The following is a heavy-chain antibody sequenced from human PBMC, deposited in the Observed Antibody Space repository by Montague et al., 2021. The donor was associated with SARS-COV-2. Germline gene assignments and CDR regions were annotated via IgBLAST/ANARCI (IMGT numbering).Heavy chain of an antibody. CDR1: GFSFVSYA. J-gene: IGHJ5*02. Sequence: SLRLSCAVSGFSFVSYAVTWVRQAPGEGPEWVATLTGRGSTYYSDSVRSRFTVFSDDSTNSLFLQMNSLRADDTAVYYCARGKRSGAVDWFDPWGQGTLVTVSS. V-gene: IGHV3-23*01. CDR3: ARGKRSGAVDWFDP. CDR2: LTGRGST. D-gene: IGHD3-3*01.